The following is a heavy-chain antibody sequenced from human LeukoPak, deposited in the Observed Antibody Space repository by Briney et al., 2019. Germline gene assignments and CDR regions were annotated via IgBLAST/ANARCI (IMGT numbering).Heavy chain of an antibody. V-gene: IGHV3-53*01. CDR3: ARRAGAYSHPYDY. CDR2: IYSGGST. J-gene: IGHJ4*02. Sequence: GGSLRLSCAASGLTVSSNSMSWVRQAPGKGLEWVSFIYSGGSTYYADSVKGRFTISRDNSKNTLYPQMNSLRADDTAVYYCARRAGAYSHPYDYWGQGTLVTVSS. CDR1: GLTVSSNS. D-gene: IGHD4/OR15-4a*01.